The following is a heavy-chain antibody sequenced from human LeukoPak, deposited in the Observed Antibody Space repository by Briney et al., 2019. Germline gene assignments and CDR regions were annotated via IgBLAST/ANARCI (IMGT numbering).Heavy chain of an antibody. CDR1: GFTFSTYP. V-gene: IGHV3-23*01. CDR2: ISGSGGST. D-gene: IGHD4-17*01. CDR3: ARDLYGVSHDY. J-gene: IGHJ4*02. Sequence: GGSLRLSCAASGFTFSTYPMSWVRQAPGKGLEWVSAISGSGGSTNYADSVKGRFTISRDNSKNTLYLQMNSLRAEDTAVYYCARDLYGVSHDYWGQGTLVTVSS.